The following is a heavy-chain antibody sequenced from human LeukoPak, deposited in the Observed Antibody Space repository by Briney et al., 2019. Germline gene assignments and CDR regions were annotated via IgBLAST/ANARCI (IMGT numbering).Heavy chain of an antibody. CDR2: ISRSATTI. Sequence: PGGALRLCCAASGFSFSSHGMNWVPQAPGKGLEWVSTISRSATTIYYADSVKGRFTISRDNAKNSLSLQMNSLRAEDTAVYYCARDGETEGYFDYWGQGTLVTVSS. D-gene: IGHD3-10*01. J-gene: IGHJ4*02. CDR3: ARDGETEGYFDY. V-gene: IGHV3-48*03. CDR1: GFSFSSHG.